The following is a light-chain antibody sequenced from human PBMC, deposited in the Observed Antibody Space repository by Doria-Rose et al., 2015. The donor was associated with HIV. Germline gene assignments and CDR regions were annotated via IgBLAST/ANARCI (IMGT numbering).Light chain of an antibody. Sequence: DIRMTQSPSTLSASVGDRVSITCRASQTISGWLAWYQQKPVIAPKLLIYKASTLENGVPSRFSGSGSGTECALTISSLQPDDFATYYCQQYNSYSPSTFGQGTKVEIK. V-gene: IGKV1-5*03. J-gene: IGKJ1*01. CDR1: QTISGW. CDR3: QQYNSYSPST. CDR2: KAS.